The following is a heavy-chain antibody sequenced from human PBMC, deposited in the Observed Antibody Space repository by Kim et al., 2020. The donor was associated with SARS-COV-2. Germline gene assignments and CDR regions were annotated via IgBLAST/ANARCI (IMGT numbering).Heavy chain of an antibody. CDR1: GFTFSSYS. CDR2: ISSSSSYI. V-gene: IGHV3-21*01. Sequence: GGSLRLSCAASGFTFSSYSMNWVRQAPGKGLEWVSSISSSSSYIYYADSVKGRFTISRDNAKNSLYLQMNSLRAEDTAVYYCARAREGPPTVVTDFDYWGQGTLVTVSS. CDR3: ARAREGPPTVVTDFDY. D-gene: IGHD4-17*01. J-gene: IGHJ4*02.